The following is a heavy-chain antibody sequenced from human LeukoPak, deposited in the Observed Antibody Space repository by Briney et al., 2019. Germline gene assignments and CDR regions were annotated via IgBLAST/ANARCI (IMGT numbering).Heavy chain of an antibody. V-gene: IGHV1-18*01. CDR2: ISAYNGNT. D-gene: IGHD3-22*01. Sequence: ASVKVSCKASGYTFTSYGISWVRQAPGQGLEWMGWISAYNGNTNYAQKLQGRVTMTTDTSTSTAYMELRSLRSDDTAVYYCARVEVHRGCYDSSGYNWFDPWGQGTLVTVSS. CDR1: GYTFTSYG. J-gene: IGHJ5*02. CDR3: ARVEVHRGCYDSSGYNWFDP.